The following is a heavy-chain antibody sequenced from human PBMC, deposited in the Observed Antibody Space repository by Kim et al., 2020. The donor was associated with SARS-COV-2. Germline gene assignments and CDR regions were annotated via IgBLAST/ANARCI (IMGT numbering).Heavy chain of an antibody. CDR1: GFSFGNYW. CDR2: INSDGSTT. J-gene: IGHJ4*02. V-gene: IGHV3-74*03. CDR3: VRGGFYSWSGLDY. D-gene: IGHD3-3*01. Sequence: GGSLRLSCAASGFSFGNYWVDWVRQVPGKGLVWVSRINSDGSTTTYADSVKGRFTVSRDNAKSTLYLQMNSLRVEDTAVYFCVRGGFYSWSGLDYWGQGT.